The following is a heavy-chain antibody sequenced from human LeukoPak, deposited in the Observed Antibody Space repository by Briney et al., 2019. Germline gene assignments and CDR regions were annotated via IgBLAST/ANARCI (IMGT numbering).Heavy chain of an antibody. J-gene: IGHJ5*02. CDR2: INPSGSST. D-gene: IGHD1-26*01. CDR3: ARDNSVGDVAWWFDP. CDR1: GYSVTSHY. V-gene: IGHV1-46*01. Sequence: GASVKVSCKASGYSVTSHYMHWVRQAPGQGLEWLGLINPSGSSTLYAQKFQGRVTMTRDMSTTTDYMELSSLRSEDTAVYYCARDNSVGDVAWWFDPWGQGTLVTVSS.